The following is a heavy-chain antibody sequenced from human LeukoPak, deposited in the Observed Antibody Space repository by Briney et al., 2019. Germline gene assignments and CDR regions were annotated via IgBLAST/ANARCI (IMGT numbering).Heavy chain of an antibody. D-gene: IGHD6-19*01. V-gene: IGHV4-61*02. Sequence: SETLSLTCTVSGGSISSSSYYWSWIRQPAGKGLEWIGRIYTSGSTNYNPSLKSRVTMSVDTSKNQFSLKLSSVTAADTAVYYCARAYSSGWYDLGGWFDPWGQGTLVTVSS. CDR3: ARAYSSGWYDLGGWFDP. CDR1: GGSISSSSYY. CDR2: IYTSGST. J-gene: IGHJ5*02.